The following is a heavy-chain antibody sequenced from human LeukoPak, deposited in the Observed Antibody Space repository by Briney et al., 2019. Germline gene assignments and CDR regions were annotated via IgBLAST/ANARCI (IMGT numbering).Heavy chain of an antibody. D-gene: IGHD2-21*02. CDR1: GYTFIDYY. Sequence: ASVKVSCKASGYTFIDYYMHWVRQAPGQGLEWMGWINPNSGGTNYAQKFQGRVTMTRDTSISTAYMELSSLRSDDTAVYYCARGRQHIVVVTAILDPWGQGTLVTVSS. J-gene: IGHJ5*02. CDR2: INPNSGGT. V-gene: IGHV1-2*02. CDR3: ARGRQHIVVVTAILDP.